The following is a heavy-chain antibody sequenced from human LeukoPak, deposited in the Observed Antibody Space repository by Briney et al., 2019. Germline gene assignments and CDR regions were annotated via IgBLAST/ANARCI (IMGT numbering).Heavy chain of an antibody. CDR2: VNPNSGVT. Sequence: ASVKVSCKASGYTFTAYFMHWVRQAPGQGLEWMGRVNPNSGVTNSIQKFQGRVTMTRDTSISTAYMELSSLRSEDTAVYYCARGKPKGWLQPGKDYWGQGTLVTVSS. CDR3: ARGKPKGWLQPGKDY. J-gene: IGHJ4*02. CDR1: GYTFTAYF. V-gene: IGHV1-2*06. D-gene: IGHD5-24*01.